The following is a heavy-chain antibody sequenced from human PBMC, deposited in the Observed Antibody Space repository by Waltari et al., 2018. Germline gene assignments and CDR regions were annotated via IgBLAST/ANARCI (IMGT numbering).Heavy chain of an antibody. CDR3: ARGGGPRTIVAVTFDF. Sequence: QVQLVQSGAEVKKPGASVKVSCKASGYTFSNFGINWVRQAHGQGLEWMGWISCYSGNTDYEQKLQGRVTMTTDTSTNTAYLELRGLRSDDTAVYYCARGGGPRTIVAVTFDFWGQGTLVTVSS. J-gene: IGHJ4*02. CDR2: ISCYSGNT. V-gene: IGHV1-18*01. CDR1: GYTFSNFG. D-gene: IGHD6-19*01.